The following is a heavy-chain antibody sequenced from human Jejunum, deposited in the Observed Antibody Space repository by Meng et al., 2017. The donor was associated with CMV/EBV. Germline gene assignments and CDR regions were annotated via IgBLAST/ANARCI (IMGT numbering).Heavy chain of an antibody. D-gene: IGHD6-19*01. V-gene: IGHV1-8*01. CDR3: ATGVADFEY. Sequence: QWQVLQSGAEVKKPGASVKVSCKASGYTFTSYDINWVRQGTGQGLEWMGWMNPNRGTTGYAQKFQGRVTMTRNISKSTAYMDLSSLRSEDTAVYYCATGVADFEYWGQGTLVTVSS. CDR1: GYTFTSYD. J-gene: IGHJ4*02. CDR2: MNPNRGTT.